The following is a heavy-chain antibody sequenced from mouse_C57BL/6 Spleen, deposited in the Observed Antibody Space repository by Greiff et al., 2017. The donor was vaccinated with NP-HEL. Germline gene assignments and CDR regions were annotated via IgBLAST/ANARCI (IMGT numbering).Heavy chain of an antibody. V-gene: IGHV1-82*01. CDR2: IYPGDGDT. CDR1: GYAFSSSW. CDR3: ARENSPGYFEV. Sequence: VQLQQSGPELVKPGASVKISCKASGYAFSSSWMNWVKQRPGKGLEWIGRIYPGDGDTNYNGKFKGKATLTADKSSSTAYMQLSSLTSEDSAVYFCARENSPGYFEVWGTGTTVTVSS. J-gene: IGHJ1*03. D-gene: IGHD2-12*01.